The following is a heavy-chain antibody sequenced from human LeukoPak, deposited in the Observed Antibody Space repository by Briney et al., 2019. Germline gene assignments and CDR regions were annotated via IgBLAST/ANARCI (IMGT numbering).Heavy chain of an antibody. CDR1: GFTFSSYG. V-gene: IGHV3-30*03. J-gene: IGHJ4*02. CDR2: ISYDGSNK. D-gene: IGHD6-19*01. CDR3: AQRGAVAGEPFDY. Sequence: PGRSLRLSCAASGFTFSSYGMHWVRQAPGKGLEWVAVISYDGSNKYYADSVKGRFTISRDNSKNTLYLQMNSLRAEDTAVYYCAQRGAVAGEPFDYWGQGTLVTVSS.